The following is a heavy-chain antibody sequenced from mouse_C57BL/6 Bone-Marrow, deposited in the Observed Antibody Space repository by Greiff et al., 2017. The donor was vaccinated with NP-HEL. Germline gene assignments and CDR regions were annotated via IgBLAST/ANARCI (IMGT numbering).Heavy chain of an antibody. CDR2: IRLKSDNYAT. D-gene: IGHD2-12*01. CDR3: TGYYSYYYAMDY. CDR1: GFTFSNYW. V-gene: IGHV6-3*01. Sequence: VQLKESGGGLVQPGGSMKLSCVASGFTFSNYWMNWVRQSPEKGLEWVAEIRLKSDNYATHYAESVKGRFTISRDDSKSSVYLQMNNLRAEDTGIYYCTGYYSYYYAMDYCGQGTSVTVSS. J-gene: IGHJ4*01.